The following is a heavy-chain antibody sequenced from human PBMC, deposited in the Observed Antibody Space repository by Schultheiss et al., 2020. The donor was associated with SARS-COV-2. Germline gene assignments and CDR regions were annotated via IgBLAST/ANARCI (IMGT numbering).Heavy chain of an antibody. CDR3: ARATRMATAYYFDY. CDR2: ISAYNGNT. D-gene: IGHD5-24*01. Sequence: ASVKVSCKASGYTFTSYGISWVRQAPGQGLEWMGWISAYNGNTNYAQKLQGRVTMTTDTSTSTAYMELRSLRSDDTAVYYCARATRMATAYYFDYWGQGTLVTVSS. J-gene: IGHJ4*02. V-gene: IGHV1-18*01. CDR1: GYTFTSYG.